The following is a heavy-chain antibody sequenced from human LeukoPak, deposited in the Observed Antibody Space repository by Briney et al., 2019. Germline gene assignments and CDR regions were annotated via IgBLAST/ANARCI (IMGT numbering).Heavy chain of an antibody. Sequence: GSVKVSCKASGYTFTSYDINWVRQATGQGREWMGWMNPNSGNTGYAQKFQGRVPMTRNTSISTAYMKLSSLRSEHTAVYYCARVPINGSHDSSGYYFFDYWGQGTLVTVSS. J-gene: IGHJ4*02. D-gene: IGHD3-22*01. CDR2: MNPNSGNT. CDR1: GYTFTSYD. CDR3: ARVPINGSHDSSGYYFFDY. V-gene: IGHV1-8*01.